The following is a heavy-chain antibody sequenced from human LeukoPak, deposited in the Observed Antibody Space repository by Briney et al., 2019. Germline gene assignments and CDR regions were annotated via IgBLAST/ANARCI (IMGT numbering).Heavy chain of an antibody. J-gene: IGHJ4*02. CDR2: IYYSGST. CDR1: GFTFSSYS. V-gene: IGHV4-39*07. D-gene: IGHD5-18*01. CDR3: ASGYSYGFDY. Sequence: GSLRLSCAASGFTFSSYSMNWIRQPPGKGLEWIGSIYYSGSTYYNPSLKSRVTISVDTSKNQFSLKLSSVTAADTAVYYCASGYSYGFDYWGQGTLVTVSS.